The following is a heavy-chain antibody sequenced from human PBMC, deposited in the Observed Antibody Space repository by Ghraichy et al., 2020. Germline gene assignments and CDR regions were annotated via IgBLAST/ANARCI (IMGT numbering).Heavy chain of an antibody. J-gene: IGHJ6*02. CDR2: IYYSGST. CDR3: ARLPVGYYDSSGYYEWGYYYYYGMDV. CDR1: GGSISSYY. D-gene: IGHD3-22*01. V-gene: IGHV4-59*08. Sequence: SETLSLTCTVSGGSISSYYWSWIRQPPGKGLEWIGYIYYSGSTNYNPSLKSRVTISVDTSKNQFSLKLSSVTAADTAVYYGARLPVGYYDSSGYYEWGYYYYYGMDVWGQGTTVTVSS.